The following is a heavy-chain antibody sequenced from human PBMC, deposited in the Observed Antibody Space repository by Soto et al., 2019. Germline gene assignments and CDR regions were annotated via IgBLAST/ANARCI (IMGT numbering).Heavy chain of an antibody. J-gene: IGHJ5*02. Sequence: PGGSLSLSCAASGFTFSNAWMSWVRQAPGKGLEWVGRIKSKTDGGTTDYAAPVKGRFTISRDDSKNTLYLQMNSLKTEDTAVYYCTTDYDILTGSWFDPWGQGTLVTVSS. CDR3: TTDYDILTGSWFDP. CDR2: IKSKTDGGTT. V-gene: IGHV3-15*01. D-gene: IGHD3-9*01. CDR1: GFTFSNAW.